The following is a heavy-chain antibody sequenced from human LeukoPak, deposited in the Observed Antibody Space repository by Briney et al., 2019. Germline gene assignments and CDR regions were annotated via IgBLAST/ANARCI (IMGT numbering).Heavy chain of an antibody. CDR1: GYTFTGYY. V-gene: IGHV1-18*04. CDR2: ISAYNGNT. D-gene: IGHD3-10*01. Sequence: ASVKVSYKASGYTFTGYYIHWVRQAPGQGLEWMGWISAYNGNTNYAQKLQGRVTMTTDTSTSTAYMELRSLRSDDTAVYYCATMMYGSGNYYNSDYWGQGTLVTVSS. J-gene: IGHJ4*02. CDR3: ATMMYGSGNYYNSDY.